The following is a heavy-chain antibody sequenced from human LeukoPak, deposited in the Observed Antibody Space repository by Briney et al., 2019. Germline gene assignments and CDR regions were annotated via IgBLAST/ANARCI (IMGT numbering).Heavy chain of an antibody. CDR2: IYHSGST. Sequence: SETLSLTYAVSGGSISSSNWWSWVRQPPGKGLEWIGEIYHSGSTNYNPSLKSRVTISVDKSKNQFSLKLSSVTAADTAVYYCARERAAAGTRLDYWGQGTLVTVSS. CDR3: ARERAAAGTRLDY. V-gene: IGHV4-4*02. J-gene: IGHJ4*02. D-gene: IGHD6-13*01. CDR1: GGSISSSNW.